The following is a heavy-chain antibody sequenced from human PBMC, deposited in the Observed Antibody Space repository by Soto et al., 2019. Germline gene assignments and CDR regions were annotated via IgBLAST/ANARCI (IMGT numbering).Heavy chain of an antibody. CDR1: GFTFSSYS. D-gene: IGHD6-6*01. V-gene: IGHV3-21*01. CDR3: ARVGIAARPGPPGYYYYYYMDV. J-gene: IGHJ6*03. CDR2: ISSSSSYI. Sequence: GGSLRLSCAASGFTFSSYSMNWVRQAPGKGLEWVSSISSSSSYIYYADSVKGRFTISRDNAKNSLFLQLNSLRAEDTAVYYCARVGIAARPGPPGYYYYYYMDVWGKGTTVTVSS.